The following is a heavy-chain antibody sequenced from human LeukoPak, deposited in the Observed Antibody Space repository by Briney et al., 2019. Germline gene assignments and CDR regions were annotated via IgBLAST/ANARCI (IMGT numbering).Heavy chain of an antibody. CDR3: ARDHYGSGSYYNEGLLDY. Sequence: SETLSLTCTVSGGSISSSSYYWGWIRQPPGKGLEWIGSIYYSGSTYYNPSLKSRVTISVDTSKNQFSLKLSSVTAADTAVYYCARDHYGSGSYYNEGLLDYWGQGTLVTVSS. D-gene: IGHD3-10*01. J-gene: IGHJ4*02. CDR1: GGSISSSSYY. CDR2: IYYSGST. V-gene: IGHV4-39*07.